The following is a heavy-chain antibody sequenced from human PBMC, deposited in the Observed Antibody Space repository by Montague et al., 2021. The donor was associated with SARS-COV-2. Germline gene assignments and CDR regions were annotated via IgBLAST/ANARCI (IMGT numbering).Heavy chain of an antibody. J-gene: IGHJ4*02. D-gene: IGHD6-19*01. CDR3: AKALYSGGFFSESGSDF. Sequence: SLRLSCAASGFTFGDYAINWVRQAPGKGLEWVASISGDGATAYYAESVLGRFAISRDNSKNTVLLQMDSLRVKDAAVYYCAKALYSGGFFSESGSDFWGQGTLVTVSS. CDR2: ISGDGATA. CDR1: GFTFGDYA. V-gene: IGHV3-23*01.